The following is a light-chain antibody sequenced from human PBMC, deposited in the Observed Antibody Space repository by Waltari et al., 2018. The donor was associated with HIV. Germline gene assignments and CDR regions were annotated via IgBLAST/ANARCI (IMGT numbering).Light chain of an antibody. V-gene: IGLV3-25*03. J-gene: IGLJ2*01. Sequence: SYELTQSPPVSVSPGQTARIAWFAASVSNEDVKWSQWKAGQAPVMVSYETTKRSSRMSGRFSASRSGTTATLTITGVRTEDEADYFCQSADTSPSKAIFGGGTK. CDR2: ETT. CDR3: QSADTSPSKAI. CDR1: SVSNED.